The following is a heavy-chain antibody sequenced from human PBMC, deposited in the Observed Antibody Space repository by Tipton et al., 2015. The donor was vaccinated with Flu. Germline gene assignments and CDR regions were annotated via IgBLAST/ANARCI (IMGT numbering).Heavy chain of an antibody. V-gene: IGHV4-34*01. CDR3: ARGLACCYYHY. CDR2: INHSGGT. D-gene: IGHD2-15*01. J-gene: IGHJ4*02. Sequence: TLSLTCAVYGGSFSGYYWSWIRQPPGKGLEWIGEINHSGGTSYNSSLKSRATISVDSSKNQFSLKLSSVTAADTGVYYCARGLACCYYHYWGQGTLVTVSS. CDR1: GGSFSGYY.